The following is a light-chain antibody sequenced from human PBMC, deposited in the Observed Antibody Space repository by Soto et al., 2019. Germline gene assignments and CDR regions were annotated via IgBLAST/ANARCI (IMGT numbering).Light chain of an antibody. Sequence: EIVLTQSPGTLSWSPGERATLSCRASQSVSSTYLAWYQQRPGQAPRLLIYGASNRATGIPDRFSGSGSGTDVTLTISRLEPEDFAVYFCQQYGNSPLTFGGGTKVDIK. CDR1: QSVSSTY. V-gene: IGKV3-20*01. CDR3: QQYGNSPLT. J-gene: IGKJ4*01. CDR2: GAS.